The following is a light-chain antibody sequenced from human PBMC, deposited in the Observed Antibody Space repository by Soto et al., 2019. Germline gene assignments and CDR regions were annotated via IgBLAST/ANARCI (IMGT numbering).Light chain of an antibody. CDR1: QSINNRY. Sequence: EIVLTQSPGTLSLSPGERATLSCRASQSINNRYLAWYQQKPGQAPRLLLYGASSRATGIPDRFRDSGSGTASTLTISRLEPEDFAVYYCQQYGSSPGFTFGPGTKVEMK. J-gene: IGKJ3*01. CDR3: QQYGSSPGFT. CDR2: GAS. V-gene: IGKV3-20*01.